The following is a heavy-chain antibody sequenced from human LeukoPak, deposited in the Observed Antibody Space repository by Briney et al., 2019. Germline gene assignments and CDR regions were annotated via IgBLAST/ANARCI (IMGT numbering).Heavy chain of an antibody. CDR2: INPSGGST. CDR1: GYTFTSYY. Sequence: ASVKVSCXASGYTFTSYYMHWVRQAPGQGLEWMGIINPSGGSTSYAQKFQGRVTMTRDTSTSTVYMELSSLRSEDTAVYYCARDRHDFWHRFDAFDIWGQGTMVTVSS. V-gene: IGHV1-46*03. J-gene: IGHJ3*02. D-gene: IGHD3-3*01. CDR3: ARDRHDFWHRFDAFDI.